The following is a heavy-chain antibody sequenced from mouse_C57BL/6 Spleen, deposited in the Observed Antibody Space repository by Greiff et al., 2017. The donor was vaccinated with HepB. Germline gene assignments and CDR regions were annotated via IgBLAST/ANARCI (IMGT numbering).Heavy chain of an antibody. D-gene: IGHD2-5*01. J-gene: IGHJ4*01. CDR1: GFNIKNTY. V-gene: IGHV14-3*01. CDR3: ARPDLSYYSNYDYAMDY. Sequence: EVQLQQSVAELVRPGASVKLSCTASGFNIKNTYMHWVKQRPEQGLEWIGRIDPANGNTKYAPKFQGKATITADTSSNTAYLQLSSLTSEDTAIYYCARPDLSYYSNYDYAMDYWGQGTSVTVSS. CDR2: IDPANGNT.